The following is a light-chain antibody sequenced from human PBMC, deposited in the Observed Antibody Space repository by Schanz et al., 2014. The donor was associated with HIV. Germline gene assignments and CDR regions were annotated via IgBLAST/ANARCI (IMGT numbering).Light chain of an antibody. CDR1: QSVSSN. CDR2: GAS. J-gene: IGKJ5*01. V-gene: IGKV3-15*01. CDR3: QQYNDWPPIT. Sequence: IVLTQSPGTLSVSPGERATLSCRASQSVSSNLAWYQQKLGQAPRLLIYGASTRVTGVPARFSGSGSGTEFTLTISSLQSEDFAVYYCQQYNDWPPITFGQGTRLETK.